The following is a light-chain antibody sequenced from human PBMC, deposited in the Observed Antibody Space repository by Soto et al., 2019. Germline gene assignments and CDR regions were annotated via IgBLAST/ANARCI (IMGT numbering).Light chain of an antibody. CDR2: GAD. CDR1: QSVASN. Sequence: ETVMTQSPATLSVSPGERANLSCRASQSVASNLAWYQQKPGQSPRLLIHGADTRATGIPARFSGSGSGTDFTRTISSLQSEYFAVYYCQQYNHWPAFGQGTNLEIK. V-gene: IGKV3-15*01. J-gene: IGKJ2*01. CDR3: QQYNHWPA.